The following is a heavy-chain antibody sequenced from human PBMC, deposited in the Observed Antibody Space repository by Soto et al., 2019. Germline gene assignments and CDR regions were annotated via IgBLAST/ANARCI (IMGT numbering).Heavy chain of an antibody. Sequence: QVQLVQSGAEVKKPGASVKVSCKASGYTFTSYDINWVRQATGQGLEWMGWMNPNSGNTGYAQKFQGRVTMTRNTSISTAYMRLSSLRSEDTAVYYCAKGSFSSWFHYFDYWGQGTLVTVSS. CDR2: MNPNSGNT. J-gene: IGHJ4*02. CDR3: AKGSFSSWFHYFDY. D-gene: IGHD6-13*01. CDR1: GYTFTSYD. V-gene: IGHV1-8*01.